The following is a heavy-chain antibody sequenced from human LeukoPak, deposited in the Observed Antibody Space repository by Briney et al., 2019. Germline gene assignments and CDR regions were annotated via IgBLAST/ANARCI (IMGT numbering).Heavy chain of an antibody. CDR2: INRSGRT. V-gene: IGHV4-34*01. J-gene: IGHJ6*03. Sequence: SETLSLTCAVYGGSFSDFYWTWIRQPPGEGLEWIGEINRSGRTNSNPSLKSRVTMSVDTSKNQFSLHLSSVTAADTAVYYCARAVTTLTTTYFYYYHMDVWGKGATVTVSS. CDR1: GGSFSDFY. CDR3: ARAVTTLTTTYFYYYHMDV. D-gene: IGHD4-11*01.